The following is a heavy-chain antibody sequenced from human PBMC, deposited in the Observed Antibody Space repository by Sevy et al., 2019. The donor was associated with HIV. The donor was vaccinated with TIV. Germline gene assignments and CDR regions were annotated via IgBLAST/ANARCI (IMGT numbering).Heavy chain of an antibody. J-gene: IGHJ4*02. Sequence: GGSLRLSCAASGFTFSKYSMSWVRQPPGKGLEWVSTLSFGCGEINYADSVKGRFTISRDNSKSSVYLQMNNLRPEEPAVYYCAREGCTKPHDYWGQGTLVTVSS. CDR1: GFTFSKYS. D-gene: IGHD2-8*01. CDR2: LSFGCGEI. V-gene: IGHV3-23*01. CDR3: AREGCTKPHDY.